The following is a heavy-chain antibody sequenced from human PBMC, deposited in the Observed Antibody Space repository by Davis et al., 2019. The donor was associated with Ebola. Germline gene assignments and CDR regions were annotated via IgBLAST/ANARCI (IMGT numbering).Heavy chain of an antibody. CDR2: IKQDGSEK. V-gene: IGHV3-7*01. Sequence: GESLKISCAASGFTFSSYSMNWVRQAPGKGLEWVANIKQDGSEKYYVDSVKGRFTISRDNAKNSLYLQMNSLRAEDTAVYYCARGRVRDIVVVPAAILDYWGQGTLVTVSS. CDR3: ARGRVRDIVVVPAAILDY. J-gene: IGHJ4*02. CDR1: GFTFSSYS. D-gene: IGHD2-2*01.